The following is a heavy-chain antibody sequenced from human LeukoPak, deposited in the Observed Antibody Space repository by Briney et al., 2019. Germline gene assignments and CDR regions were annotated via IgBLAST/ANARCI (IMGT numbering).Heavy chain of an antibody. CDR1: GYNFNTYW. Sequence: GESLKISCKGSGYNFNTYWVAWVRQLPGKGLEWMGIIRPMNSDVRYSPSFQGQVAISADRSINAAYLQWSSLTASDTAMYYCASRPFETTVVPWDFYWGQGTQVTVSS. V-gene: IGHV5-51*01. CDR3: ASRPFETTVVPWDFY. D-gene: IGHD4-23*01. CDR2: IRPMNSDV. J-gene: IGHJ4*02.